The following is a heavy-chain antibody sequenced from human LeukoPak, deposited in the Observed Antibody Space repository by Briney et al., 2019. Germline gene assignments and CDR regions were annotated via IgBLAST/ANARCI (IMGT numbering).Heavy chain of an antibody. V-gene: IGHV3-64*01. Sequence: GGSLRLSCAASGFTFTNYAMHWVRQAPGKGLEYVSAISSNGDRTYYANSVKGRFTISRDNSKNTLYLQMGSLRAEDMAVYYCAREGDRGYSYVDYWAQGTLVTVS. CDR3: AREGDRGYSYVDY. D-gene: IGHD5-18*01. CDR1: GFTFTNYA. CDR2: ISSNGDRT. J-gene: IGHJ4*02.